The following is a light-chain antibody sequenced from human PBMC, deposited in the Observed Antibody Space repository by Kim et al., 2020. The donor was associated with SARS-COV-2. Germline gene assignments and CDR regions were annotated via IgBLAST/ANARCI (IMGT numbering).Light chain of an antibody. J-gene: IGLJ3*02. CDR2: SNT. Sequence: GQRIPISCSGRSSDIGSNTVNWYQQFPGTTPKLLIYSNTQRPSGVPDRFSGSKSGTSASLAITELQSEDEADYYCASWDDSLGGWVFGGGTQLTVL. CDR1: SSDIGSNT. CDR3: ASWDDSLGGWV. V-gene: IGLV1-44*01.